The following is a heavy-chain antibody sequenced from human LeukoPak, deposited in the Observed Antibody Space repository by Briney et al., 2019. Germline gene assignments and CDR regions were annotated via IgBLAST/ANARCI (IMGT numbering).Heavy chain of an antibody. D-gene: IGHD6-6*01. Sequence: PSETLSLTCTVSGGSISSYYWSWIRQPPGKGLEWIGYIYYSGSTTYNPSLKSRVTISVDTSKNQFSLKLSSVTAADTAVYYCARQRIAYSSSPGAFDIWGQGTMVTVSS. CDR1: GGSISSYY. CDR2: IYYSGST. CDR3: ARQRIAYSSSPGAFDI. J-gene: IGHJ3*02. V-gene: IGHV4-59*01.